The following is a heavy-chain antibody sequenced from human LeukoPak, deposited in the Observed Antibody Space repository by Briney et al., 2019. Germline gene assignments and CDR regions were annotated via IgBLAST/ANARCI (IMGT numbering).Heavy chain of an antibody. V-gene: IGHV1-2*02. CDR1: GYTFTGYY. D-gene: IGHD6-13*01. CDR3: ARPPYSSSYYYYYMDV. CDR2: INPNSGGT. J-gene: IGHJ6*03. Sequence: GASVKVSCKASGYTFTGYYMHWVRQAPGQGLEWMGWINPNSGGTNYAQKFQGRVTMTRDTSISTAYMELSRLRSDDTAVYYCARPPYSSSYYYYYMDVWGKGTTVTVSS.